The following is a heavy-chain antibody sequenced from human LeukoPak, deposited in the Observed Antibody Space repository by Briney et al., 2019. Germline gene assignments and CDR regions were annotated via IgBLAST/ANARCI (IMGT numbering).Heavy chain of an antibody. V-gene: IGHV4-59*08. CDR1: GGSISSYY. J-gene: IGHJ4*02. CDR3: ARHRTALRVGFDY. D-gene: IGHD2-8*02. CDR2: IYYSGST. Sequence: TSETLSLTCTVSGGSISSYYWSWIRQPPGKGLEWIGYIYYSGSTNYNPSLKSRVTISVDTSKNQFSLKLSSVTAADTAVYYCARHRTALRVGFDYWGQGTLVTVSS.